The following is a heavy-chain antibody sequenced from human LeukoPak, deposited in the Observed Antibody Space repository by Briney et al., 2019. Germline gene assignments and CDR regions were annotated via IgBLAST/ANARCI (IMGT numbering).Heavy chain of an antibody. CDR1: GGSISSGGYS. CDR2: IYYSGST. CDR3: ARGTGTTDAFDI. V-gene: IGHV4-30-4*07. J-gene: IGHJ3*02. Sequence: PSETLSLTCAVSGGSISSGGYSWSWIRQPPGKGLEWIGYIYYSGSTYYNPSLKSRVTISVDTSKNQFSLKLSSVTAADTAVYYCARGTGTTDAFDIWGQGTMVTVSS. D-gene: IGHD1-7*01.